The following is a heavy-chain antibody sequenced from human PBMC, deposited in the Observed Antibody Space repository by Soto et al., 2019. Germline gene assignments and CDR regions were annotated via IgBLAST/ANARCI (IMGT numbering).Heavy chain of an antibody. V-gene: IGHV1-8*01. Sequence: QVPLVQSGAEVKKPGASVKVSCKASGYTFTSYDINWVRQATGQGLEWMGWMNPNSGNTGYAQKFQGRVTMTRNTSISTAYMELSSLRSEDTAVYYCARGGTAPYSSGCSCRSAEYFQHWGQGTLVTVSS. D-gene: IGHD2-15*01. CDR2: MNPNSGNT. CDR3: ARGGTAPYSSGCSCRSAEYFQH. CDR1: GYTFTSYD. J-gene: IGHJ1*01.